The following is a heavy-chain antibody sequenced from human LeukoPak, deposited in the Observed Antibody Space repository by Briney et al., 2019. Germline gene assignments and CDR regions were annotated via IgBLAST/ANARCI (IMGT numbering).Heavy chain of an antibody. D-gene: IGHD2-2*01. CDR2: ISAGGDLT. V-gene: IGHV3-23*01. J-gene: IGHJ3*02. CDR3: ARDYCSSTSCYDAFDI. Sequence: PGGSLRLSCAASGFTFSSYAMSWVRRAPGRGLEWVSGISAGGDLTFHADPVKGRFTISRDNSKNTLYLQMNSLRAEDTAVYYCARDYCSSTSCYDAFDIWGQGTMVTVSS. CDR1: GFTFSSYA.